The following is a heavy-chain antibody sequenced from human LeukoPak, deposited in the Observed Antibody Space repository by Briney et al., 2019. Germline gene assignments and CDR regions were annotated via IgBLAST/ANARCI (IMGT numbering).Heavy chain of an antibody. J-gene: IGHJ4*02. Sequence: KPSETLSLTCAVYGGSFSGYYWSWIRQPPGKGLERIGEINHSGSTNYNPSLKSRVTISVDTSKNQFSLKLSSVTAADTAVYYCARGPAGYYYDSSGLTYWGQGTLVTVSS. CDR1: GGSFSGYY. D-gene: IGHD3-22*01. CDR3: ARGPAGYYYDSSGLTY. V-gene: IGHV4-34*01. CDR2: INHSGST.